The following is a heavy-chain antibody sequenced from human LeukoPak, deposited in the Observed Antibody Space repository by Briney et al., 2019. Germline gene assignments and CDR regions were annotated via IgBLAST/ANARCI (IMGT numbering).Heavy chain of an antibody. CDR3: TRDVLLSLGESWGFAP. Sequence: ASVKVSCKASGYTFTSYEINWVRQATGQALEWMGYINPRSGKTGYAQTFQGRITMTMNTSISTAYMELSSLTSGDSAVYYCTRDVLLSLGESWGFAPWGQEPLVTVSS. CDR1: GYTFTSYE. J-gene: IGHJ5*02. V-gene: IGHV1-8*01. CDR2: INPRSGKT. D-gene: IGHD3-16*01.